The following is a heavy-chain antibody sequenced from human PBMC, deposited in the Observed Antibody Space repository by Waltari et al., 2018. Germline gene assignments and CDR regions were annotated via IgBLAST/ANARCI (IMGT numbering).Heavy chain of an antibody. CDR1: GYSISGGYY. CDR3: AREPGIAAAGTDWFDP. D-gene: IGHD6-13*01. CDR2: ISHSGST. V-gene: IGHV4-38-2*02. Sequence: QVQLQESGPGLVKPSETLSLTCAVSGYSISGGYYWDWIRQPPGKGLEWIGSISHSGSTYYNPSLKSRVTISVDTSKNQFSLKLSSVTAADTAVYYCAREPGIAAAGTDWFDPWGQGTLVTVSS. J-gene: IGHJ5*02.